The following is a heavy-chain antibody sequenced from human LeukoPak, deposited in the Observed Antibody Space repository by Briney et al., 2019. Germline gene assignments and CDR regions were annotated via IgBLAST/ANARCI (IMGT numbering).Heavy chain of an antibody. V-gene: IGHV3-53*01. CDR1: GFTVSSNY. J-gene: IGHJ3*02. CDR2: TYSGGST. CDR3: AITYYYDSSGKLDAFDI. Sequence: GGSLRLSCAASGFTVSSNYMSWVRQAPGKGLEWVSVTYSGGSTYYADSVKGRFTISRDNSKNTLYFQMNSLRAEDTAVYYCAITYYYDSSGKLDAFDIWGQGTMVTVSS. D-gene: IGHD3-22*01.